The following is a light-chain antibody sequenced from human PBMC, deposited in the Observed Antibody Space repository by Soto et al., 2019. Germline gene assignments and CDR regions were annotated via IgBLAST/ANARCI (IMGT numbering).Light chain of an antibody. CDR2: EGS. Sequence: QSALTQPGSVSGSPGQSITISCTGTSSDVGSYNLVSWYQQHPGKAPKLMIYEGSKRPSGVSNRFSGSKSGNTASLTISGLQAEDDADYYCCSYAASSTLVFGGGTKLTVL. J-gene: IGLJ2*01. CDR1: SSDVGSYNL. CDR3: CSYAASSTLV. V-gene: IGLV2-23*01.